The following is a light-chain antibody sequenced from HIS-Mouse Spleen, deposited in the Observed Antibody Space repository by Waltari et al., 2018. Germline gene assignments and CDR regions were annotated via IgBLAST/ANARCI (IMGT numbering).Light chain of an antibody. CDR2: EDS. CDR1: NIGSKS. CDR3: QVWDSSSDRV. J-gene: IGLJ1*01. Sequence: SYVLTQPPSVSVAPGQTARITCGGNNIGSKSVHWYQQKPGQAPVLVVYEDSARTSGIPARFSGANSGNTATLTISRVEAGDEADDYCQVWDSSSDRVFGTGTKVTVL. V-gene: IGLV3-21*02.